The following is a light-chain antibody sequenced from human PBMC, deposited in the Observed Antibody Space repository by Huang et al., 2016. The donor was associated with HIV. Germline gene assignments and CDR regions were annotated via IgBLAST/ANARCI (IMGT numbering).Light chain of an antibody. Sequence: EIVLTQSPATLSLSPGERVTLSCRASQSVSSYLAWYQQKPGQAPRLLIYDASNRATGIPARFSGSGSGTDVTLTISSLEPEDFAVYYCQQRSNWAPITFGGGTKVEIK. CDR3: QQRSNWAPIT. CDR2: DAS. CDR1: QSVSSY. V-gene: IGKV3-11*01. J-gene: IGKJ4*01.